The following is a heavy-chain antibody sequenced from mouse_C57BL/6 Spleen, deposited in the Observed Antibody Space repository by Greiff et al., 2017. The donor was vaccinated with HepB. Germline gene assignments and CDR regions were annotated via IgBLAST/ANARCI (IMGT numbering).Heavy chain of an antibody. CDR1: GYAFSSSW. CDR2: IYPGDGDT. J-gene: IGHJ2*01. D-gene: IGHD2-5*01. CDR3: AREGEFYSNYVGYFDY. Sequence: VKLQQSGPELVKPGASVKISCKSSGYAFSSSWMNWVKQRPGKGLEWIGRIYPGDGDTNYNGKFKGKATLTADKSSSPAYMQLSSLTSEDSAVYFCAREGEFYSNYVGYFDYWGQGTTLTVSS. V-gene: IGHV1-82*01.